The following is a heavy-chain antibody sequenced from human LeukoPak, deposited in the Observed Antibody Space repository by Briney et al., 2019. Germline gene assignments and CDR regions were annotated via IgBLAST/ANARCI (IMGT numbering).Heavy chain of an antibody. J-gene: IGHJ4*02. CDR2: ISYSGSP. V-gene: IGHV4-59*08. CDR3: ARVGHIVAAGTYDW. Sequence: SETLSLTCTVSGASISSYYWSWIRQPPGKGLEWIGYISYSGSPNYNPSLKSRVTISADTSKNQFSRNLSSVTAADTAVYYCARVGHIVAAGTYDWWGQGTLVTVSS. CDR1: GASISSYY. D-gene: IGHD6-13*01.